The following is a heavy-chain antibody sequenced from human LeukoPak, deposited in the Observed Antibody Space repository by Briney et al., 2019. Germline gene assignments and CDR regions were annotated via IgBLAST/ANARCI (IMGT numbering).Heavy chain of an antibody. J-gene: IGHJ4*02. D-gene: IGHD4-23*01. V-gene: IGHV4-39*07. CDR2: INHSGST. CDR3: ARVCGGYGGNSGVFGYFDY. Sequence: SETLALTCTVSSGAISSGSYYWSWIRQPPGKGLEWIGEINHSGSTNYNPSLKSRVTISVDTSKNQFSLKLSSVTAADTAVYYCARVCGGYGGNSGVFGYFDYWGQGTLVTVSS. CDR1: SGAISSGSYY.